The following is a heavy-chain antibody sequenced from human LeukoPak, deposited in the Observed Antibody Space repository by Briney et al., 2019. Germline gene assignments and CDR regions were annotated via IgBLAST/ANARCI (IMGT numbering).Heavy chain of an antibody. V-gene: IGHV3-23*01. Sequence: GGSLRLSCAASGFTFSSYSMNWVRQAPGKGLEWVSAISGSGGSTYYADSVKGRFTISRDNSKNTLYLQMNSLRAEDTAVYYCAKDLTPLTLSMFDYWGQGTLVTVSS. D-gene: IGHD3-16*01. CDR2: ISGSGGST. CDR3: AKDLTPLTLSMFDY. CDR1: GFTFSSYS. J-gene: IGHJ4*02.